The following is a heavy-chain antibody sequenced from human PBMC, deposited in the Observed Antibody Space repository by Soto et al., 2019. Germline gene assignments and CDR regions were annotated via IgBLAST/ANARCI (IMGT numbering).Heavy chain of an antibody. J-gene: IGHJ5*02. CDR2: IKSKTDGGTT. V-gene: IGHV3-15*01. CDR3: STDRGYSRP. Sequence: EVQLVESGGGLVKPGGSLRLSCAASGFTFSNAWMSWVRQAPGKGLEGVGSIKSKTDGGTTDYAAPVKGRFTISRDDSKNTLYLQMNSLKTEDTAVYYCSTDRGYSRPWGQGTLVTVSS. CDR1: GFTFSNAW. D-gene: IGHD6-13*01.